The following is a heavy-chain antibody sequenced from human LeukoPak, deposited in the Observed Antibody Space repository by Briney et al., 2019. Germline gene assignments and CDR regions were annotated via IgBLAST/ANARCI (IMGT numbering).Heavy chain of an antibody. CDR1: GGTFSSYA. V-gene: IGHV1-69*04. J-gene: IGHJ4*02. Sequence: GSSVKVSCKASGGTFSSYAISWVRQAPGQGLEWMGRIIPILGIANYAQKFQGRVTITRNTSISTAYMELSSLRSEDTAVYYCARGKDYYDSSAPSGFHYWGQGTLVTVSS. CDR3: ARGKDYYDSSAPSGFHY. CDR2: IIPILGIA. D-gene: IGHD3-22*01.